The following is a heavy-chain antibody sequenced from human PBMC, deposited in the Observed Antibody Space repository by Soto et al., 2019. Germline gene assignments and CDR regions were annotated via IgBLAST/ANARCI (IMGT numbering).Heavy chain of an antibody. V-gene: IGHV1-69*06. CDR2: IIPIFGTA. D-gene: IGHD2-15*01. J-gene: IGHJ6*02. CDR1: GGTFSSYA. Sequence: QVQLVQSGAEVKKPGSSVKVSCKASGGTFSSYAISWVRQAPGQGLEWMGGIIPIFGTADYAQKFQGRVTINSDKSTSTAYMELSSLRSDDTAVYYCARSGSRVPPGFSYSSSCWVRYYYGMDVWGQGTTVTVSS. CDR3: ARSGSRVPPGFSYSSSCWVRYYYGMDV.